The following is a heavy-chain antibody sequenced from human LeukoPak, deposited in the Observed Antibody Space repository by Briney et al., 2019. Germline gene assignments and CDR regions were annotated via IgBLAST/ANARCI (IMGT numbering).Heavy chain of an antibody. D-gene: IGHD5-12*01. CDR1: GGSISSSSYY. CDR2: IYHSGST. Sequence: SETLSLTCTVSGGSISSSSYYWGWIRQPPGKGLEWIGYIYHSGSTYYNPSLKSRVTISVDRSKNQFSLKLSSVTAADTAVYYCARAPREYSGYDPYYFDYWGQGTLVTVSS. CDR3: ARAPREYSGYDPYYFDY. V-gene: IGHV4-39*07. J-gene: IGHJ4*02.